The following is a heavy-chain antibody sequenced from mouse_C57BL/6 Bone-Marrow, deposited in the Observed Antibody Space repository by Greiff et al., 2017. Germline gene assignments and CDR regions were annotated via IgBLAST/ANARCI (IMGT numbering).Heavy chain of an antibody. CDR1: GYTFTSYG. CDR2: IYPRSGNT. V-gene: IGHV1-81*01. D-gene: IGHD4-1*01. CDR3: AREELAFDY. Sequence: QVHVKQSGAELARPGASVKLSCTASGYTFTSYGISWVKQRTGQGLEWIGEIYPRSGNTYYNEKFKGKATLTADKSSSTAYMELRSLTSEDSAVYFCAREELAFDYWGQGTTLTVSS. J-gene: IGHJ2*01.